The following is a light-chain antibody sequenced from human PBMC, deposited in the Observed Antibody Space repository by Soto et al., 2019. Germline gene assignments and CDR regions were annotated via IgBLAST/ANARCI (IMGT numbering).Light chain of an antibody. V-gene: IGKV3-15*01. J-gene: IGKJ1*01. CDR1: QSVSSK. Sequence: EIVMTQSPATLSVSPGEGATLSCRASQSVSSKLAWYQQKPGQSPRLLIYAASTRATGIPARFSGSGSGTDFTLTISSMQSEDFGIYYCQQYNKWPRTFGQGTKMDI. CDR2: AAS. CDR3: QQYNKWPRT.